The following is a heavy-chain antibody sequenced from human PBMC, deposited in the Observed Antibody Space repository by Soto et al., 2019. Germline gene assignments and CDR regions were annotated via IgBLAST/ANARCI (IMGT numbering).Heavy chain of an antibody. CDR3: ASRSLLWFGDPAYYFDY. J-gene: IGHJ4*02. CDR2: IYYSGST. CDR1: GGSISSYY. Sequence: TSETLSLTCTVSGGSISSYYWSWIRQPPGKGLEWIGYIYYSGSTYYNPSLKSRVTISVDTSKNQFSLKVPSVTAADTAVYFCASRSLLWFGDPAYYFDYWGQGTLVTVSS. V-gene: IGHV4-59*08. D-gene: IGHD3-10*01.